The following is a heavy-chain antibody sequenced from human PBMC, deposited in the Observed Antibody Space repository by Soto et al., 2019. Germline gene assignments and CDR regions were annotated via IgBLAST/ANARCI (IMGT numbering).Heavy chain of an antibody. D-gene: IGHD3-16*01. CDR1: GYTFTSYG. V-gene: IGHV1-18*01. CDR3: ARLIGNSWLDS. Sequence: ASVKVSCKASGYTFTSYGISWVRQAPGQGLEWMGWINPYNGNTNYAQKLQGRVTMTTDTSNNQVSLQLNSVTPDDTAVYYCARLIGNSWLDSWGQGTLVTVSS. J-gene: IGHJ5*01. CDR2: INPYNGNT.